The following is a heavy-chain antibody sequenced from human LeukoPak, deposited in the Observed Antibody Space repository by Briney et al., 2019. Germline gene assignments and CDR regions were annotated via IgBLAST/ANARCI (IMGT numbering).Heavy chain of an antibody. CDR3: ARGRKTSAGTLTYFLDY. CDR2: MNPDSGNT. V-gene: IGHV1-8*01. Sequence: ASVKVSCKASGYTFSSYDINWVRQATGQGLEWMGWMNPDSGNTFYAQNFQGRVTMTRNTSISAAYMELSSLRSEDTAVYYCARGRKTSAGTLTYFLDYWGQGTLATVSS. D-gene: IGHD2/OR15-2a*01. J-gene: IGHJ4*02. CDR1: GYTFSSYD.